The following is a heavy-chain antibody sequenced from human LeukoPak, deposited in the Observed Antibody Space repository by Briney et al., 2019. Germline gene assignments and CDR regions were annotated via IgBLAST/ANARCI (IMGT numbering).Heavy chain of an antibody. CDR2: IKQDGSEK. V-gene: IGHV3-7*02. CDR3: ARGQQQLVKRRVYNWFDP. J-gene: IGHJ5*02. D-gene: IGHD6-13*01. CDR1: GFTFSSYW. Sequence: PAGSLRLSCAASGFTFSSYWMSWVRQAPGKGLEWVANIKQDGSEKQYVDSVKGRFAISRDNAENSLYLQMNRLKAEDTAVYYCARGQQQLVKRRVYNWFDPWGQGTLVTVSS.